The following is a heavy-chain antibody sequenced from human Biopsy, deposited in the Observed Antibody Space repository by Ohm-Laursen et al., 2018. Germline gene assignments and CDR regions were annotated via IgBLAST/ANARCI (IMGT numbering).Heavy chain of an antibody. V-gene: IGHV4-59*07. Sequence: SDTLSLTCTVSGGSISSDYWSWVRQTPGKGLEWIRYIYYSGSTNYNPSLKSRVTISVDTSKNQFSLRLNSVTAADTAVYYCARATNSTDWPYYYFYGMDVWGQGTTVTVSS. CDR3: ARATNSTDWPYYYFYGMDV. CDR1: GGSISSDY. D-gene: IGHD2/OR15-2a*01. J-gene: IGHJ6*02. CDR2: IYYSGST.